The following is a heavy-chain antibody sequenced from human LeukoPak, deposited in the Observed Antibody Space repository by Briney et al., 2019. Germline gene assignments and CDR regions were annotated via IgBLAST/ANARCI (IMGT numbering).Heavy chain of an antibody. CDR1: GGSISSYY. CDR3: ARETHSSGWDNWFDP. Sequence: PSETLSLTCTVSGGSISSYYWSWIRQPAGKGLEWIGRIYTSGSTNYNPSLKSRVTMSVDTSKNQFSLKLRSVTAADTAVYYCARETHSSGWDNWFDPWGQGTLVTVSS. J-gene: IGHJ5*02. D-gene: IGHD6-19*01. CDR2: IYTSGST. V-gene: IGHV4-4*07.